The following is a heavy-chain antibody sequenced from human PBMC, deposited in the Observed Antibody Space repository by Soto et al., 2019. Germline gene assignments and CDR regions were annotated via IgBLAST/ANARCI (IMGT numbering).Heavy chain of an antibody. J-gene: IGHJ3*02. D-gene: IGHD1-1*01. CDR2: ISYSGST. V-gene: IGHV4-59*08. Sequence: TLFLAWSCGSASISCNYWTWIRERPGKGLEWIGYISYSGSTNYHPSLKSRVTISADTSKNQFSLKLSSVTAADTAVYYCASRVRIDAFDIWGQGTMVTVS. CDR3: ASRVRIDAFDI. CDR1: SASISCNY.